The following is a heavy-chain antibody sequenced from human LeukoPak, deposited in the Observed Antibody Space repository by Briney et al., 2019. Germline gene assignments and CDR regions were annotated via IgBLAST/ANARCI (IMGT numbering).Heavy chain of an antibody. D-gene: IGHD5-24*01. CDR3: ARAPSSYESGNGYPNLGWLDP. CDR2: FHRGRI. CDR1: GYPIGLDYY. Sequence: SETLSLTCKVSGYPIGLDYYWVWIRQAPGRGLQWIGGFHRGRIQYDSALKSRVTISIDSSKNQFSLRMWPVTAADTAFYFCARAPSSYESGNGYPNLGWLDPWGQGALVTVSS. J-gene: IGHJ5*02. V-gene: IGHV4-38-2*02.